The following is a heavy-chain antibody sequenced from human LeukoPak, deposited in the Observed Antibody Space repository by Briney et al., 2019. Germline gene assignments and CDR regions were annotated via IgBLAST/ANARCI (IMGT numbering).Heavy chain of an antibody. Sequence: ASVKVSCKASGYSFTSYHMHWVRQAPGQGLEWMGIVNPSGGSTSYAQKFQGRVTMTRDTSTSTVYMELSSLRSEDTAVYYSATRGGYSSGWAYWGQGTLVTVSS. V-gene: IGHV1-46*01. CDR3: ATRGGYSSGWAY. D-gene: IGHD6-19*01. CDR2: VNPSGGST. J-gene: IGHJ4*02. CDR1: GYSFTSYH.